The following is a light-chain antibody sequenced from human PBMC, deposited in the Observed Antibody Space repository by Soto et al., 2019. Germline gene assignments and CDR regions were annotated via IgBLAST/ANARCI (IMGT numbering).Light chain of an antibody. CDR3: QQYNSYTWT. V-gene: IGKV1-5*03. Sequence: DIQMTQSPSTLSASVGDRVTITCRASQSISIWLAWYQQKPGKAPKILIYKASSLESGVPSRFSGSGPGTDFTLTISCLQPDDFATYYCQQYNSYTWTFGQGTKVDNK. CDR2: KAS. J-gene: IGKJ1*01. CDR1: QSISIW.